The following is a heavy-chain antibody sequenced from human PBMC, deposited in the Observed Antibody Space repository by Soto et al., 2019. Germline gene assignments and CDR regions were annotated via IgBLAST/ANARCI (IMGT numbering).Heavy chain of an antibody. Sequence: QITLKESGPTLVKPTQTLTLTCTFSGFSLTTSGVAVGWIRQPPGKALEGLAFLYWDDDKRYSPSLKSRLTITEDPSKIQVVLTMSHMDPVDTATYYCARASYGSGYGMDVWGQGTTVTFSS. J-gene: IGHJ6*02. CDR1: GFSLTTSGVA. CDR2: LYWDDDK. D-gene: IGHD3-10*01. V-gene: IGHV2-5*02. CDR3: ARASYGSGYGMDV.